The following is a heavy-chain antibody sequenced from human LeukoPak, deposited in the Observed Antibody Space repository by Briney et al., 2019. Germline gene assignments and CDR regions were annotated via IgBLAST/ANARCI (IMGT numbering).Heavy chain of an antibody. CDR1: GGSISSSGYY. CDR3: ARHVTISGPYDASDI. J-gene: IGHJ3*02. Sequence: SETLSLTCTVSGGSISSSGYYWGWIRQPPGKGLEWIGSIYYSGSTYYNPSLKSRVTISVDTSKNQFSLKLRSVTAADTAVYYCARHVTISGPYDASDIWGQGTMVTVSP. CDR2: IYYSGST. V-gene: IGHV4-39*01. D-gene: IGHD5-24*01.